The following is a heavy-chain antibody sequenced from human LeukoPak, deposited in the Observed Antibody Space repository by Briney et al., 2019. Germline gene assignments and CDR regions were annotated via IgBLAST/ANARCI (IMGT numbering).Heavy chain of an antibody. J-gene: IGHJ4*02. D-gene: IGHD1-26*01. CDR2: IKSKGDGGTT. V-gene: IGHV3-15*01. CDR1: GFTFISGW. Sequence: GGSLRLSCAASGFTFISGWMGWVRQAPGKGLEWVGRIKSKGDGGTTDYAAPVKGRFIVSRDDSKNTLYLQMSSLKTEDTALYYCTTDRGIVERPLFGYWGQGILVTVSS. CDR3: TTDRGIVERPLFGY.